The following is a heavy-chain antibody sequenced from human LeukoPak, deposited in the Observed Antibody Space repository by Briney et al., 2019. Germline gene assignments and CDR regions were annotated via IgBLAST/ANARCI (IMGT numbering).Heavy chain of an antibody. CDR2: IKQDGSEK. V-gene: IGHV3-7*01. CDR1: GFAFSTYG. Sequence: PGGSLRLSCVASGFAFSTYGMHWVRQAPGKGLEWVANIKQDGSEKYYVDSVKGRFTISRDNAKNSLYLQMNSLRAEDTAVYYCARDGATFSGYDWYYYMDVWGKGTTVTVSS. CDR3: ARDGATFSGYDWYYYMDV. J-gene: IGHJ6*03. D-gene: IGHD5-12*01.